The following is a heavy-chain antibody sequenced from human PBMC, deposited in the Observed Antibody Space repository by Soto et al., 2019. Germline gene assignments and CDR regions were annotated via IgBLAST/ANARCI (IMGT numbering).Heavy chain of an antibody. CDR1: GFRFSDFY. CDR2: ISTSGTNE. Sequence: QVQLMESGGDLVKPGGSLRLSCAASGFRFSDFYMTWIRQAPGKGLEWVSYISTSGTNEFYADSVKGRFTISRDNAKASFDLQMNSLRSEDTAVYFCARAAVVFSRLDYWCQGAVVTVSS. D-gene: IGHD6-25*01. J-gene: IGHJ4*02. V-gene: IGHV3-11*01. CDR3: ARAAVVFSRLDY.